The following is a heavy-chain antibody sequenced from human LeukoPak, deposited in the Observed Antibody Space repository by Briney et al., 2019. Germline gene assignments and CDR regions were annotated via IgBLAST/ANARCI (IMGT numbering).Heavy chain of an antibody. D-gene: IGHD1-7*01. CDR3: ATYWNYGY. J-gene: IGHJ4*02. CDR1: GFTFSSYS. V-gene: IGHV3-48*01. CDR2: IGSSSGTI. Sequence: GGSLRLSCAASGFTFSSYSMNWVRQAPGKGLGWVSCIGSSSGTIYYADSVRGRSTISRDNAKNSLYLQMNSLRAEDTAVYYCATYWNYGYWGQGTLVTVSS.